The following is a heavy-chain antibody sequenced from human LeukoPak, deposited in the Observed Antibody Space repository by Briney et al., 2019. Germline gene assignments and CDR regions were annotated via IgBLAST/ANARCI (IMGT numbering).Heavy chain of an antibody. D-gene: IGHD6-25*01. CDR1: GLTFSSYS. CDR3: AGGGPSYDAFDI. CDR2: ISSSSSTI. V-gene: IGHV3-48*01. J-gene: IGHJ3*02. Sequence: GGSLRLSCAASGLTFSSYSMNWVRQAPGKGLEWVSYISSSSSTIYYADSVKGRFTISRDNAKNSLYLQMNSLRAEDTAVYYCAGGGPSYDAFDIWGQGTMVTVSS.